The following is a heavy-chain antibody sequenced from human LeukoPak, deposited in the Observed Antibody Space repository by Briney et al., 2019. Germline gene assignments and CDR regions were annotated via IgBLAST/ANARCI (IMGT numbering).Heavy chain of an antibody. CDR2: IIPIFGTA. J-gene: IGHJ3*02. D-gene: IGHD2-15*01. CDR1: GYTFTSYG. Sequence: SVKVSCKASGYTFTSYGISWVRQAPGQGLEWMGGIIPIFGTANYAQKFQGRVTITADESTSTAYMELSSLRSEDTAVYYCASYCSGGSCYFNAFDIWGQGTMVTVSS. CDR3: ASYCSGGSCYFNAFDI. V-gene: IGHV1-69*13.